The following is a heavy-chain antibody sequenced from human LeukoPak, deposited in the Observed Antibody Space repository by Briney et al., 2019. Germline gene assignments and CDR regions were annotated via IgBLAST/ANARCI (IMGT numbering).Heavy chain of an antibody. CDR3: ARVGLKGATTIRSSDY. J-gene: IGHJ4*02. CDR1: GFTFSSYW. V-gene: IGHV3-7*01. D-gene: IGHD1-26*01. Sequence: GGSLRLSCAASGFTFSSYWMSCVRQAPGRGLEWVAYIKQDGSEKYYVDSVKGRFTISRDNAESSLYLQMNSLRAEDSAVYYCARVGLKGATTIRSSDYWGQGTLVTVSS. CDR2: IKQDGSEK.